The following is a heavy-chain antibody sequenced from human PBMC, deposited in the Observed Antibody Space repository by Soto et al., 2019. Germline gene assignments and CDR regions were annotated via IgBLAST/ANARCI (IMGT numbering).Heavy chain of an antibody. CDR3: ARVVRIQIWSHNFDY. Sequence: LRLSCAASGFTFSSYSMNWVRQAPGKGLEWVSYISSSSSTIYYADSVKGRFTISRDNAKNSLYLQMNSLRDEDTAVYYCARVVRIQIWSHNFDYWGQGTLVTAPQ. CDR2: ISSSSSTI. D-gene: IGHD5-18*01. J-gene: IGHJ4*02. CDR1: GFTFSSYS. V-gene: IGHV3-48*02.